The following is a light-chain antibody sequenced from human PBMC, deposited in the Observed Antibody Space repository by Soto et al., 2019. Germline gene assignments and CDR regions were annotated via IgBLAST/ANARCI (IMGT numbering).Light chain of an antibody. V-gene: IGKV1-39*01. CDR3: QQSYSTPRT. CDR1: QRISTN. Sequence: DIQMTQSPSSLSASVGDTVTITCRASQRISTNLNWYQQKVGKAPNLLIYAASSLQSGVPSRFSGSGSGTDFTLTISSLQPEDFATYYCQQSYSTPRTCGQGTKLEIK. CDR2: AAS. J-gene: IGKJ2*01.